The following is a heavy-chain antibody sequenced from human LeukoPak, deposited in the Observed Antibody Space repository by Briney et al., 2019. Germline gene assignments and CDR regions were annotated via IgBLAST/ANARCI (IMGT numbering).Heavy chain of an antibody. CDR1: GYTFTSYG. Sequence: ASVKVSCKASGYTFTSYGISWVRQAPGQGLEWMGWISAYNGNTNYAQKLQGRVTMTTDTSTSTAYMELRSLRSDDTAVYYCARGQYQLLRRDPARYYFDYWGQGTLVTVSS. J-gene: IGHJ4*02. CDR2: ISAYNGNT. D-gene: IGHD2-2*01. CDR3: ARGQYQLLRRDPARYYFDY. V-gene: IGHV1-18*04.